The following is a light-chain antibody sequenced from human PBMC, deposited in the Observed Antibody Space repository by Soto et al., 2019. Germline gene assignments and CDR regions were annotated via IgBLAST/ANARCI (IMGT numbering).Light chain of an antibody. CDR1: QDSRNF. CDR2: AAS. J-gene: IGKJ3*01. V-gene: IGKV1-27*01. Sequence: DIQMTQAPTSLSASVGDRVTITCRASQDSRNFVAWYQQKPGKAPKLLIYAASTLQSGVPSRFSGSGSVTDFTLTINSLQPEDVATYSCQKYSSVPVFGPGTKVEIK. CDR3: QKYSSVPV.